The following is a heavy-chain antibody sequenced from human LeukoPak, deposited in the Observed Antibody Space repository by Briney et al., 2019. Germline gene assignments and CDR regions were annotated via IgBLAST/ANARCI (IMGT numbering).Heavy chain of an antibody. Sequence: SVKVSCKASGGTFSSYAISWVRQAPGQGLEWMGRIIPILGIANYAQKLQGRVTMTTDTSTSTAYMELRSLRSDDTAVYYCARDHDSSGWYGGWFDPWGQGTLVTVSS. CDR1: GGTFSSYA. CDR2: IIPILGIA. V-gene: IGHV1-69*04. J-gene: IGHJ5*02. CDR3: ARDHDSSGWYGGWFDP. D-gene: IGHD6-19*01.